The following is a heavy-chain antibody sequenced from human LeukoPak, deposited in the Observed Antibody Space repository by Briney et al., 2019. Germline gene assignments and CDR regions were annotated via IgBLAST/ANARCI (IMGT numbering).Heavy chain of an antibody. CDR3: ARAQKRVALDAFDI. J-gene: IGHJ3*02. CDR1: GGSISSYS. CDR2: IETSGST. Sequence: SETLSLTCTVSGGSISSYSWSWIRQSAGKRLEWIGRIETSGSTNYNPFLKSRVTMSLDTSKNHLSLKLRSVTAADTAVYYCARAQKRVALDAFDIWGQGTMVTVSS. V-gene: IGHV4-4*07.